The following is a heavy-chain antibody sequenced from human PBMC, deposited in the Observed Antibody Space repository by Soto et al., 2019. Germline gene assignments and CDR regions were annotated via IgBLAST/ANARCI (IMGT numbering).Heavy chain of an antibody. J-gene: IGHJ4*02. CDR3: ANDKARSGYCPDY. Sequence: EVQLLESGGGLVQPGGSLRLSCAASGFTFSSYAMSWVRQAPGKGLEWVSAISGSGGSTYYADSVKGRFTISRDNSKNTLYMQMTSLRAEDTAVYYCANDKARSGYCPDYWGQGTLVTVSS. D-gene: IGHD3-22*01. V-gene: IGHV3-23*01. CDR2: ISGSGGST. CDR1: GFTFSSYA.